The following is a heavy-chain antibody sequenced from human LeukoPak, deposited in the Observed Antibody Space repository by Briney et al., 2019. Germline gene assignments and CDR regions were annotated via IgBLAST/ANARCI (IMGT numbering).Heavy chain of an antibody. V-gene: IGHV4-39*01. Sequence: SETLSLTCTVSGGSISSSSYYWGWIRQPPGKGLEWIGSIYDSGSTYYNPSRESRVTISVDTSKNQFSLKLSSVTAADTAVYYCASIKYYYDSSGYYFDYWGQGTLVTVSS. CDR3: ASIKYYYDSSGYYFDY. CDR2: IYDSGST. D-gene: IGHD3-22*01. J-gene: IGHJ4*02. CDR1: GGSISSSSYY.